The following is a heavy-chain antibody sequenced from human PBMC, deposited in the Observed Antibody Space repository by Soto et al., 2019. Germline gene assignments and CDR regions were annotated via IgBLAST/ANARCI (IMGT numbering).Heavy chain of an antibody. J-gene: IGHJ5*02. CDR2: INHSGST. V-gene: IGHV4-34*01. D-gene: IGHD4-17*01. CDR1: GGSFSGYY. CDR3: ARALTTVVTPLFDP. Sequence: SETLSLTCAVYGGSFSGYYWSWIRQPPGKGLEWIGEINHSGSTNYNPSLKSRVTISVDTSKNQFSLKLSSVTAADTAVYYCARALTTVVTPLFDPWGQGTLVTVSS.